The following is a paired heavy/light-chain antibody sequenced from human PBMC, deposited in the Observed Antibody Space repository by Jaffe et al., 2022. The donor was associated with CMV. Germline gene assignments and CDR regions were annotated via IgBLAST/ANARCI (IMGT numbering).Heavy chain of an antibody. CDR2: ISWDDDK. Sequence: QITLRESGPTLVNPTQTLTLTCTFSGFSLSTTGVCVGWIRQSPGKALEWLALISWDDDKRYNPSLKSRLTITKDTFRNQVVLTMTNMDPVDTATYHCAHRRGVMVGGLIDYYYMDVWGKGTTVTVSS. CDR3: AHRRGVMVGGLIDYYYMDV. D-gene: IGHD3-10*01. J-gene: IGHJ6*03. CDR1: GFSLSTTGVC. V-gene: IGHV2-5*02.
Light chain of an antibody. Sequence: SYELTQPPSVSVSPGQTARITCSGDALPKQYAYWYQQKPGQAPILVIYKDNERPSGIPERFSGSSSGTTVTLIISGVQAEDEADYYCQSADSSGTYPGVFGGGTKLTVL. CDR2: KDN. J-gene: IGLJ2*01. CDR3: QSADSSGTYPGV. V-gene: IGLV3-25*03. CDR1: ALPKQY.